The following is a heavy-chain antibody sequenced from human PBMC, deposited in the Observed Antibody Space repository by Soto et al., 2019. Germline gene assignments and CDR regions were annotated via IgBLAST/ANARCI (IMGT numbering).Heavy chain of an antibody. Sequence: QVQLVQSGAEVKKSGASVKVSCKASGYSFSDYFIQWVRQAPGQGLEWVAWINPKTAATNYAKKFQGRASLTWDTSFCTAYVELTRLRPDDTAVYYCARIKWGLDYYNGMDVWGQGTTVIVSS. J-gene: IGHJ6*02. CDR2: INPKTAAT. CDR1: GYSFSDYF. CDR3: ARIKWGLDYYNGMDV. V-gene: IGHV1-2*02. D-gene: IGHD1-26*01.